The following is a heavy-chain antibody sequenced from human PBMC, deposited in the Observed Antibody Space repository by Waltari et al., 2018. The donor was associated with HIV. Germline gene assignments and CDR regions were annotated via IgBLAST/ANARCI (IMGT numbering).Heavy chain of an antibody. CDR3: ARDRGASDI. CDR2: VYYNGAT. CDR1: AGSASSSKYY. Sequence: QVQLQESGPGLVKPPGAPSAPCTVPAGSASSSKYYWSWIRQSPGKRPEWIGYVYYNGATSYSPSLKSRVSISVDTSKNRFSLKLNSVTAADTAIYYCARDRGASDIWGQGKMVIVSS. V-gene: IGHV4-61*01. D-gene: IGHD5-12*01. J-gene: IGHJ3*02.